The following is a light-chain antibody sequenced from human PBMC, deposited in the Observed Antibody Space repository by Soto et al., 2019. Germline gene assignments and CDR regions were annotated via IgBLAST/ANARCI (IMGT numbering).Light chain of an antibody. Sequence: EIVLTQSPGILSLSPGERATLSCRASQSVSSNLAWYQQKPGQAPRLLIYGASTRATGIPARFSGSGSGTEFTLTISSLQSEDFAVYYCQQYNNWPPITFGQGTRLEI. CDR3: QQYNNWPPIT. CDR1: QSVSSN. V-gene: IGKV3-15*01. J-gene: IGKJ5*01. CDR2: GAS.